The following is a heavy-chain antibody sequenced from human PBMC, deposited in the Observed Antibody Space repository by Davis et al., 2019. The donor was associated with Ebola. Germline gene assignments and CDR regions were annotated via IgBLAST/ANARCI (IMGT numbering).Heavy chain of an antibody. CDR3: ARDYSNRDYYYYYGMDV. V-gene: IGHV4-31*03. CDR1: GGSIRSGGYY. Sequence: SETLSLTCTVSGGSIRSGGYYWSWNRQLPGMGLEWIGDIFYTGITHYNPSLQSRVTISIDTSRNQFSLRLSSVTDADTAVYYCARDYSNRDYYYYYGMDVWGQGTTVTVSS. CDR2: IFYTGIT. J-gene: IGHJ6*02. D-gene: IGHD4-11*01.